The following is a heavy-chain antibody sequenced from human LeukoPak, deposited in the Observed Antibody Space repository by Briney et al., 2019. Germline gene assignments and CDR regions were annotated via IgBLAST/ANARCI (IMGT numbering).Heavy chain of an antibody. J-gene: IGHJ3*02. CDR3: ASSSGYYSGDAFDI. V-gene: IGHV4-4*07. D-gene: IGHD3-22*01. CDR1: GGSISSYY. Sequence: SETLSLTCTVSGGSISSYYWSWIRQPAGKGLEWIGRIYTSGSTNYNPSLKSRVTMSVDTSKNQFFLKLSSVTAADTAVYYCASSSGYYSGDAFDIWGQGTMVTVSS. CDR2: IYTSGST.